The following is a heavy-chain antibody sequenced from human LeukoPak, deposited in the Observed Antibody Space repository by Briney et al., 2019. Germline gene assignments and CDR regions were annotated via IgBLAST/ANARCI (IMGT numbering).Heavy chain of an antibody. D-gene: IGHD3-22*01. Sequence: PGGSLRLSCAASGFTFSNYDMTWVRQAPGKGLEWVSAISGNGGYTYYADSIKGRFTISRDNSKNTLYLQMNSLRAEDTAVYYCTTGYYDSSVFDIWGQGTMVTVSS. V-gene: IGHV3-23*01. CDR3: TTGYYDSSVFDI. CDR2: ISGNGGYT. CDR1: GFTFSNYD. J-gene: IGHJ3*02.